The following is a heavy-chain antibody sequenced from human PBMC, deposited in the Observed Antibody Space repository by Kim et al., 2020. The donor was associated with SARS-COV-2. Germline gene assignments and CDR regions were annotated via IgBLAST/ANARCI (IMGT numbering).Heavy chain of an antibody. J-gene: IGHJ4*02. CDR2: IRSKAYGGTT. D-gene: IGHD2-21*01. V-gene: IGHV3-49*04. Sequence: GGSLRLSCTASGFTFGDYAMSWVRQAPGKGLEWVGFIRSKAYGGTTEYAASVKGRFTISRDDSKSIAYLQMNSLKTEDTAVYYCTRDIPNIWLFDYWGQGTLVTVSS. CDR1: GFTFGDYA. CDR3: TRDIPNIWLFDY.